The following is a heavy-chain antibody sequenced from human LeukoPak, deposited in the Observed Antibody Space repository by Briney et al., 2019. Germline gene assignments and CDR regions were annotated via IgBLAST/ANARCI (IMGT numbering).Heavy chain of an antibody. V-gene: IGHV3-30-3*01. D-gene: IGHD6-19*01. CDR1: GFTFSSYA. J-gene: IGHJ4*02. CDR3: ARDHISSGWYVGFDY. CDR2: ISYDGSNK. Sequence: LSGRSLRLSCAASGFTFSSYAMHWVRQAPGKGLEWVAVISYDGSNKYYADSVKGRFTISRDNSKNTLYLQMNSLRVEDTAVYYCARDHISSGWYVGFDYWGQGTLVTVSS.